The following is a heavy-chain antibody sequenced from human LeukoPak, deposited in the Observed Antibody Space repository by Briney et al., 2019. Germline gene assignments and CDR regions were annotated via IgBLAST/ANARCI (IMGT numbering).Heavy chain of an antibody. J-gene: IGHJ3*02. Sequence: PGGSLRLSCAASGFTFSNAWMSWVRQAPGKGLEWVGRIKSKTDGGTTDYAAPVKGRFTISRDDSKNTLYLQMNSLKTEDTAVYYCTTGYYDSTGWAFAIWGQGTMVTVSS. CDR2: IKSKTDGGTT. CDR3: TTGYYDSTGWAFAI. D-gene: IGHD3-22*01. V-gene: IGHV3-15*01. CDR1: GFTFSNAW.